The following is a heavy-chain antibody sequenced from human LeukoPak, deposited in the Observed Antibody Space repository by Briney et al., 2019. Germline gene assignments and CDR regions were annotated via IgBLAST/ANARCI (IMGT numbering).Heavy chain of an antibody. CDR2: IYYSGST. J-gene: IGHJ4*02. Sequence: SETLSLSCTVSGGSISSSSYYWGWMRQPPGKGMEWIGSIYYSGSTYYNPSLKSRVTISVDTSKNQFSLKLSSVTAADTAVYYCAREEPFDFWSGYYTGGRFDYWGQGTLVTVSS. CDR3: AREEPFDFWSGYYTGGRFDY. D-gene: IGHD3-3*01. CDR1: GGSISSSSYY. V-gene: IGHV4-39*07.